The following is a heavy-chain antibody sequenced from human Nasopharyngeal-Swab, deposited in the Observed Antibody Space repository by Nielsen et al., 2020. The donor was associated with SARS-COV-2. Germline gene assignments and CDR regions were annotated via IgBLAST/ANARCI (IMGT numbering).Heavy chain of an antibody. D-gene: IGHD6-6*01. CDR1: GSTSSSYS. Sequence: GGPLRLSCAASGSTSSSYSMNWVRQAPGKGLEWVSYISSSSSTIYYADSVKGRFTTSRDNAKNSLYLQMNSLRAEDTAVYYCASQYSSSSHYYYYMDVWGKGTTVTVSS. CDR2: ISSSSSTI. CDR3: ASQYSSSSHYYYYMDV. V-gene: IGHV3-48*01. J-gene: IGHJ6*03.